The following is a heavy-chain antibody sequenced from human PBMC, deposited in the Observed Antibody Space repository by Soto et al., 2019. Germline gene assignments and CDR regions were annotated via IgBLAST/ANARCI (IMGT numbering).Heavy chain of an antibody. V-gene: IGHV1-46*01. Sequence: QVQLMQSGAEVKKPGASVKVSCKASGDTFTDYYIHWVRQAPGQGLEWMGRVNPSGGHTTYAQHSLGSETMTTDTSTSTPYMALTSLTSEDTAVYYCARGGHVVVVTAALDYWGQGTLVTVSS. CDR1: GDTFTDYY. D-gene: IGHD2-21*02. CDR2: VNPSGGHT. J-gene: IGHJ4*02. CDR3: ARGGHVVVVTAALDY.